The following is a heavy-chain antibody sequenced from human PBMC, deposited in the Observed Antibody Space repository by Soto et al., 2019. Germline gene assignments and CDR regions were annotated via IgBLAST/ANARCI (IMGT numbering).Heavy chain of an antibody. CDR3: VKASSVADHFGYFQH. Sequence: EVQLVESGGGLVQPGGSLRLSCSASGFTFSSYAMHWVRQAPGKGLEYVSAISSNGGSTYYADSVKGRFTISRDNSKNTLYLQMSSLRAEDTAVYYCVKASSVADHFGYFQHWGQGTLVTVSS. J-gene: IGHJ1*01. V-gene: IGHV3-64D*06. CDR1: GFTFSSYA. CDR2: ISSNGGST. D-gene: IGHD6-19*01.